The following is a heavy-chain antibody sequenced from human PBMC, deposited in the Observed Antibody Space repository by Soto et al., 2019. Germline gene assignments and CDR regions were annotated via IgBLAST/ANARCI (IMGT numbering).Heavy chain of an antibody. CDR1: GDSVSSNSAA. Sequence: LQTLSLTCAISGDSVSSNSAAWNWIRQSPSRGLEWLGRTYYRSKWYNDYAVSVKSRITINPDTSKNQFSLQLNSVTPEDTAVYYCARGGGQQLAFWFDPWGQGTLVTVSS. V-gene: IGHV6-1*01. CDR3: ARGGGQQLAFWFDP. D-gene: IGHD6-13*01. CDR2: TYYRSKWYN. J-gene: IGHJ5*02.